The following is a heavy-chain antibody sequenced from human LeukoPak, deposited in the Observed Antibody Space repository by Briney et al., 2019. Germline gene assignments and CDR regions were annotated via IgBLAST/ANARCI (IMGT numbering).Heavy chain of an antibody. CDR1: GFTFSSYS. J-gene: IGHJ4*02. V-gene: IGHV3-23*01. Sequence: GGSLRLSCAASGFTFSSYSMNWVRQAPGKGLEWVSAISGSGGSTYYADSVKGRFTISRDNSKNTLYLQMNSLRAEDTAVYYCAKGNRAVAGGSSFDYWGQGTLVTVSS. CDR2: ISGSGGST. CDR3: AKGNRAVAGGSSFDY. D-gene: IGHD6-19*01.